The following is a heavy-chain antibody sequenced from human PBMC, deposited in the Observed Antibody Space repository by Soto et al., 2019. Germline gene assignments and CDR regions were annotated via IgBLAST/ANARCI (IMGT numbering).Heavy chain of an antibody. CDR3: ARGGYYASSGYYGVY. D-gene: IGHD3-22*01. CDR1: GYIFTRYG. CDR2: ISGYNGKT. Sequence: ASVKLSCKASGYIFTRYGISWVRQAPGQGLEWMGWISGYNGKTKYAQKLQGRVSMTTDTSTSTAYIELRSLRSDATAVYYCARGGYYASSGYYGVYWGQGTLVTVSS. V-gene: IGHV1-18*01. J-gene: IGHJ4*02.